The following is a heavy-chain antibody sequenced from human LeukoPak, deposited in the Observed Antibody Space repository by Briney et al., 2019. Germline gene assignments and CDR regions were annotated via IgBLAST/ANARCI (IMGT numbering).Heavy chain of an antibody. CDR1: GFTFSSYA. CDR2: ISGSGGST. J-gene: IGHJ4*02. V-gene: IGHV3-23*01. D-gene: IGHD5-18*01. Sequence: GGSLRLSCAASGFTFSSYAMSWVRQAPGKGLEWVSAISGSGGSTYYADSVKGRFTISRDNSKNTLYLQMNSLRAEDTAVYYCAKSPRRGYSYGYGYWGQGTLVTASS. CDR3: AKSPRRGYSYGYGY.